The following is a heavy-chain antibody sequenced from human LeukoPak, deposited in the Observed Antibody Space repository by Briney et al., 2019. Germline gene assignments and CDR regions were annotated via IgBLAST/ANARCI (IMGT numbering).Heavy chain of an antibody. CDR1: GDTVSSNSNA. V-gene: IGHV6-1*01. CDR2: TYYRSKWFM. D-gene: IGHD2/OR15-2a*01. CDR3: VRARPKNPFDC. Sequence: SQTLSLTCAISGDTVSSNSNAGNWVRQSPSRGLEWLGRTYYRSKWFMDYAVSVKSRMTVNPDTTKNQFSLQLNSVPPEDTAVYYCVRARPKNPFDCWGQGTVVTVSS. J-gene: IGHJ4*02.